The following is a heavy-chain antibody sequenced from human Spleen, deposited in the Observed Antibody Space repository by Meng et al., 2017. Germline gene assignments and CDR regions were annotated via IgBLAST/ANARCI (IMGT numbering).Heavy chain of an antibody. CDR1: GYSISSGYC. D-gene: IGHD3-10*01. Sequence: GSLRLSCTVSGYSISSGYCGGWIRQPPGKGLEWMGSIYHSGSTYYTPSRKSRVTISVDTSKNQFSLKLNSVTAADTAVYYCAKAQNLGVVELLGGYYYYGMDVWGQGTTVTVSS. J-gene: IGHJ6*02. V-gene: IGHV4-38-2*02. CDR2: IYHSGST. CDR3: AKAQNLGVVELLGGYYYYGMDV.